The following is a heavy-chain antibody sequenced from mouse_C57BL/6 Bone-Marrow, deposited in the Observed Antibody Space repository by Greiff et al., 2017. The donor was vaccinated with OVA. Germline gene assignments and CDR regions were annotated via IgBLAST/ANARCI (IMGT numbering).Heavy chain of an antibody. D-gene: IGHD1-1*01. Sequence: EVQLQQSGPELVKPGASVKMSCKASGYTFTDYNMHWVKQSHGKSLEWIGYINPNNGGTSYNQKFKGKATLTVNKSSSTAYMELRSLTSEDSAVYYCASYYYGSSGDWFAYGGQGTLVTVSA. CDR1: GYTFTDYN. CDR3: ASYYYGSSGDWFAY. V-gene: IGHV1-22*01. CDR2: INPNNGGT. J-gene: IGHJ3*01.